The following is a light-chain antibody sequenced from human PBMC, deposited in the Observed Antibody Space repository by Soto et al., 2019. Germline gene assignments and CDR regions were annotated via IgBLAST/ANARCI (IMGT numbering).Light chain of an antibody. J-gene: IGLJ1*01. CDR3: AAWDDSLNGYV. CDR2: SNN. V-gene: IGLV1-44*01. CDR1: MRDVGAYN. Sequence: QSALTQPASVSGSAGQSITISCSGTMRDVGAYNLVSWYQQHPGTAPKLIIYSNNQRPSGVPDRFSGSKSGTSASLAISGLQSEDEADYYCAAWDDSLNGYVFGTGTKVTVL.